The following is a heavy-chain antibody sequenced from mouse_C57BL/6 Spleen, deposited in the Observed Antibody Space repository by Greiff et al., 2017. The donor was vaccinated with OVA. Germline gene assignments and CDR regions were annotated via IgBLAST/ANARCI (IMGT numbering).Heavy chain of an antibody. CDR2: IYPGDGDP. D-gene: IGHD2-4*01. J-gene: IGHJ1*03. CDR3: AREGDYDWYFEV. Sequence: VQLQQSGPELVKPGASVKISCKASGYAFSSSWMNWVKQRPGKGLEWIGRIYPGDGDPNYNGKFKGKATLTADKSASTAYMQRSSLTSEDSAVYFCAREGDYDWYFEVWGTGTTVTVSS. CDR1: GYAFSSSW. V-gene: IGHV1-82*01.